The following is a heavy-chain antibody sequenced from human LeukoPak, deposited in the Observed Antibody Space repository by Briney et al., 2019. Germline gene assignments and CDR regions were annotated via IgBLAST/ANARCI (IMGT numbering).Heavy chain of an antibody. Sequence: GASVKVSCKASGYTFTGYYMHWVRQAPGQGLEWMGWINPNSGDTKSAQKFQGSVTMTRDTSISTGYMELSRLRSDDTAVYYCARDPIVAAGYYYGMDVWGQGTTVTVSS. CDR2: INPNSGDT. CDR3: ARDPIVAAGYYYGMDV. CDR1: GYTFTGYY. D-gene: IGHD6-13*01. J-gene: IGHJ6*02. V-gene: IGHV1-2*02.